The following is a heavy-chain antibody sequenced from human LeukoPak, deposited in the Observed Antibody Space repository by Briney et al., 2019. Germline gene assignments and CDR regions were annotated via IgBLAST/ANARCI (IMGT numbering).Heavy chain of an antibody. CDR1: GFTFSDYY. J-gene: IGHJ4*02. V-gene: IGHV3-11*01. D-gene: IGHD3-9*01. Sequence: GGSLRLSCAASGFTFSDYYMSWIRQAPGKGLEWVSYISSSGSTIYCADSVKGRFTISRDNAKNSLYLQMNSLRAEDTAVYYCARVVRDILTGYYSYYFDYWGQGTLVTVSS. CDR2: ISSSGSTI. CDR3: ARVVRDILTGYYSYYFDY.